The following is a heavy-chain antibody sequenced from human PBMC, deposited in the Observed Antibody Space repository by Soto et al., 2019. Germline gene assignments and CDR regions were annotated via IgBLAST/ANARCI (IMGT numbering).Heavy chain of an antibody. Sequence: PGGSLRLSCAASGFTFNKYSMNWVRQAPGKGLEWVSSITSKTGDQYYADSVKGRFIISRDNTKNSLSLQVTSLRDEDTAVHYCARDLMPNDRGLGDLAYWGQGTLVTVSS. CDR3: ARDLMPNDRGLGDLAY. CDR1: GFTFNKYS. V-gene: IGHV3-21*06. D-gene: IGHD3-22*01. J-gene: IGHJ4*02. CDR2: ITSKTGDQ.